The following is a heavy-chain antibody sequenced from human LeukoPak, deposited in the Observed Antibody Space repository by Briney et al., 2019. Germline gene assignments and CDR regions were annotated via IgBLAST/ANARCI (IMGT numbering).Heavy chain of an antibody. CDR1: GFTFSSYE. CDR3: ARDFQTVGRGLGDY. CDR2: ISSSGSTI. J-gene: IGHJ4*02. Sequence: GGSLRLSCAASGFTFSSYEMNWVRQAPWKGLEWVSYISSSGSTIYYADSVKGRFTISRDNAKDSLYLQMNSLRAEDTAVYYCARDFQTVGRGLGDYWGQGTLVTVSS. D-gene: IGHD3-10*01. V-gene: IGHV3-48*03.